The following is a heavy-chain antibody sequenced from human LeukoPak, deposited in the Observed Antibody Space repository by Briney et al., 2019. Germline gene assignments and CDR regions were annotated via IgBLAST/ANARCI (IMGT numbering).Heavy chain of an antibody. J-gene: IGHJ4*02. V-gene: IGHV3-23*01. CDR2: ISGSGDST. CDR1: GFPFSSYA. D-gene: IGHD5-12*01. CDR3: ARVGYSGYDYDY. Sequence: PGGSLRLSCEASGFPFSSYAMSWVRQAPGKGLEWVSGISGSGDSTYYADSVEGRCTSSRDNSKDALYLQMNSLRAEDTAVYYCARVGYSGYDYDYWGQGTLVTVSS.